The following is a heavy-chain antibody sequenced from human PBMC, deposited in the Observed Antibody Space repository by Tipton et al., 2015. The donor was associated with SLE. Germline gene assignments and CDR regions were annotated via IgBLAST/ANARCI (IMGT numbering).Heavy chain of an antibody. D-gene: IGHD2-15*01. CDR2: ISYSETT. CDR1: GGSISSHY. Sequence: TLSLTCIVSGGSISSHYWSWIRQPPGKGLEWIGYISYSETTNYNPSLKSRVTISVDTSKNQFSLKLRSVTAADTAVYYCAGAWQGYCSGGTCYVLDYWGQGTLVTVSS. V-gene: IGHV4-59*11. CDR3: AGAWQGYCSGGTCYVLDY. J-gene: IGHJ4*02.